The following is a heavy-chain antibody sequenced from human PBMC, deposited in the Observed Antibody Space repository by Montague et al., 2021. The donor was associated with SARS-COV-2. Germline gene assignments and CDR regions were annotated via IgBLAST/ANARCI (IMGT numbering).Heavy chain of an antibody. CDR2: INHSGST. D-gene: IGHD3-22*01. CDR1: GGSFSGYY. Sequence: SETLSLTCAVYGGSFSGYYWSWIRQPPGKELEWIGEINHSGSTKYNPSLKSRVTISVDTSKNQCSLKQSSVTAADTAVYYCARGANRVSTDDYDSSGYASDYWGQGTLVTVSS. CDR3: ARGANRVSTDDYDSSGYASDY. V-gene: IGHV4-34*01. J-gene: IGHJ4*02.